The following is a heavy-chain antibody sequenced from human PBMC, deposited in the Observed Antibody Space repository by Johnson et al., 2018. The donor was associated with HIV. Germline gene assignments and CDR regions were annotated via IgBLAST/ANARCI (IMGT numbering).Heavy chain of an antibody. D-gene: IGHD6-13*01. V-gene: IGHV3-7*05. CDR2: IKEDGSEK. J-gene: IGHJ3*01. CDR1: GFTFNTYW. CDR3: ARLMAARTLDDAFDL. Sequence: QLVESGGGLVQPGGSLRFSCAVSGFTFNTYWMTWVRQVPVKGLEWVANIKEDGSEKYYVDSVKGRFTISRDNAKNSLYLQINSLRVEDTALYYCARLMAARTLDDAFDLWGQGTMVTVSS.